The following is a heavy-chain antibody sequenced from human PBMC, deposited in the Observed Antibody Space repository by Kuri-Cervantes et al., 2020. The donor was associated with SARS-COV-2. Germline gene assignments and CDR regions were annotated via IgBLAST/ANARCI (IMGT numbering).Heavy chain of an antibody. Sequence: SETLSLTCTVSGGSISSGGYYGSWIRQYPGKGLEWIGLIYYSGTTYYNPSLKSRVTLTLVQSKNQFSLRLSPLPTADTAVYYCARGNPHGDLVASVGFDDWGQGTTVTVSS. J-gene: IGHJ4*01. CDR1: GGSISSGGYY. CDR3: ARGNPHGDLVASVGFDD. D-gene: IGHD5-12*01. CDR2: IYYSGTT. V-gene: IGHV4-31*03.